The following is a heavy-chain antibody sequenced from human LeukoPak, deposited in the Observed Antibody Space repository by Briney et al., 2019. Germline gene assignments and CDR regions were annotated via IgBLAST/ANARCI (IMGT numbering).Heavy chain of an antibody. J-gene: IGHJ1*01. V-gene: IGHV4-59*01. CDR2: IYYSGST. CDR3: ARSDRSGYSLMEH. Sequence: PSETLSLTCTVSGCSISSYYWSWIRQPPGKGLEWIGYIYYSGSTNYNPSLKSRVTISVDTSKNQFSLKLSSVTAADTAVYYCARSDRSGYSLMEHWGQGTLVTVSS. D-gene: IGHD3-22*01. CDR1: GCSISSYY.